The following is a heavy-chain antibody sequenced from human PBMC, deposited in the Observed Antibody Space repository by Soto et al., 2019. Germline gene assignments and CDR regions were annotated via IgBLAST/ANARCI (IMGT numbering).Heavy chain of an antibody. V-gene: IGHV3-23*01. CDR2: ISDSGTT. D-gene: IGHD2-2*01. CDR3: AKGGEGSCSRTSCLSLSDS. Sequence: EVQLLDSGGGLVQPGGSLRLSCAASGFTFRTYAMSWVRQAPGKGLEWVSTISDSGTTYYANSVKGRFTISRDNSRNTLDLQMNSLRVEDTAVYYCAKGGEGSCSRTSCLSLSDSWGQGTLVTVSS. CDR1: GFTFRTYA. J-gene: IGHJ5*02.